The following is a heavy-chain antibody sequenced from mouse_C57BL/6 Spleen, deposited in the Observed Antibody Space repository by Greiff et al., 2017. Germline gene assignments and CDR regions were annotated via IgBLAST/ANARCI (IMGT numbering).Heavy chain of an antibody. CDR3: ARSTTGGAEGFAD. J-gene: IGHJ3*01. Sequence: VQLQQSGPELVKPGASVKISCKASGYTFTNYYMNWVKQSHGQSLEWIGDINPHNGSTSYNQKFKGKATLTVDKSSSTAYMELSSLTSEDSAVYYCARSTTGGAEGFADWGKGTLVTVAA. CDR2: INPHNGST. V-gene: IGHV1-26*01. CDR1: GYTFTNYY. D-gene: IGHD1-1*01.